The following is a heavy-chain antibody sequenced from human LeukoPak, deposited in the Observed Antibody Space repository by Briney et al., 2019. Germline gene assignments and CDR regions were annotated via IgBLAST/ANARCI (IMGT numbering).Heavy chain of an antibody. CDR3: ARVGPEEYSYGYGAFDI. J-gene: IGHJ3*02. V-gene: IGHV4-4*02. CDR1: GGSIGSRNW. CDR2: IYQSGRS. Sequence: SETLSLTCAVSGGSIGSRNWWSWVSPPPGKGLHWIGEIYQSGRSIYNPSLRSRVTMSVDKSKDLLSLNLSSVTAAATAVYYCARVGPEEYSYGYGAFDIWGQGTMGTVS. D-gene: IGHD5-18*01.